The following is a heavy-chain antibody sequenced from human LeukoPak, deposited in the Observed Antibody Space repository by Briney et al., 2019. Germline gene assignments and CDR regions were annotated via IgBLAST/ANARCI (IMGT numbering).Heavy chain of an antibody. Sequence: GGSLRLSCAASGFTFSSAWMSWVRRAPGKGLEWVGRIKSKTDGGTIDYAAPLKGRLTISRDDSKNTVYLQMNSLKTEDTAVYYCTPNIGMTTVTKGFDWGQGTLVTVSS. CDR3: TPNIGMTTVTKGFD. D-gene: IGHD4-17*01. J-gene: IGHJ4*02. CDR2: IKSKTDGGTI. CDR1: GFTFSSAW. V-gene: IGHV3-15*01.